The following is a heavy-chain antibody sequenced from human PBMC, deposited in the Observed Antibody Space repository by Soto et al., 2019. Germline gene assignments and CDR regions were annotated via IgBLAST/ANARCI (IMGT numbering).Heavy chain of an antibody. Sequence: EVQLVESGGGLIPPGGSLRLSCAASGFTVSNTYMTWVRQAPGKGLEWVAVIYSGGGTFHAESVKGRFTVSRDNAKNTLYLEMNSLRAEDTAVYYCAREEGIHGYDYWGQGTLVTVSS. V-gene: IGHV3-53*01. CDR3: AREEGIHGYDY. D-gene: IGHD5-18*01. CDR1: GFTVSNTY. J-gene: IGHJ4*02. CDR2: IYSGGGT.